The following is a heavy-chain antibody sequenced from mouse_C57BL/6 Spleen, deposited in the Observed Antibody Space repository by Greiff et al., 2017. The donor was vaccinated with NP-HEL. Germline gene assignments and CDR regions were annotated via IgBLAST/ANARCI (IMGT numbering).Heavy chain of an antibody. Sequence: VMLVESGGGLVKPGGSLKLSCAASGFTFSSYTMSWVRQTPEKRLEWVATISGGGGNTYYPDSVKGRFTISRDNAKNTLYLQMSSLRSEDTALYYCARQGGSSYYFDYWGQGTTLTVSS. CDR2: ISGGGGNT. V-gene: IGHV5-9*01. J-gene: IGHJ2*01. CDR1: GFTFSSYT. CDR3: ARQGGSSYYFDY. D-gene: IGHD1-1*01.